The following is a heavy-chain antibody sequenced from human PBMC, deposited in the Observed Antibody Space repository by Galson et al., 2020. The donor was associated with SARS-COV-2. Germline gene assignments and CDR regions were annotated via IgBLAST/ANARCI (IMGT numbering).Heavy chain of an antibody. Sequence: ASVKVSCTASGYTFTGYYMHWVRQAPGQGLEWMGWINPNSGGTNYAQKFQGRVTMTRDTSISTAYMELSRLRSDDTAVDYWARGLGDCYAPVGDFDCWGQGTLFTVSS. V-gene: IGHV1-2*02. D-gene: IGHD2-21*01. CDR3: ARGLGDCYAPVGDFDC. J-gene: IGHJ4*02. CDR1: GYTFTGYY. CDR2: INPNSGGT.